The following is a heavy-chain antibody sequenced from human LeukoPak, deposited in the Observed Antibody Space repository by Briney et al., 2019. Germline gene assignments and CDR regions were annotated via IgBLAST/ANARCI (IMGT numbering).Heavy chain of an antibody. D-gene: IGHD1-1*01. CDR1: GFPFSSYG. V-gene: IGHV3-33*01. Sequence: GGSLRLSCAASGFPFSSYGMHWVRQAPGKGLEWVAVIWYDGSDRYYADSVKGRFTISRDNSRNTLYLQMNSLRVEDTAVYYCADNLSRWGQGTLVTVSS. CDR3: ADNLSR. J-gene: IGHJ4*02. CDR2: IWYDGSDR.